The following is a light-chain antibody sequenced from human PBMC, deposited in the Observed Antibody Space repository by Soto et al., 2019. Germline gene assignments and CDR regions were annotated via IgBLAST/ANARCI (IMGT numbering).Light chain of an antibody. CDR2: EAS. Sequence: EIVLTQSPGTLSLSPGERATLSCRASQSVRSNYLNWFQQKPGQAPRLLIYEASSRATGVPDRFSGSGSGTDFTLTISRLEPEYFAVYYCQQYGSSRTLGQGTKVDIK. J-gene: IGKJ1*01. CDR3: QQYGSSRT. CDR1: QSVRSNY. V-gene: IGKV3-20*01.